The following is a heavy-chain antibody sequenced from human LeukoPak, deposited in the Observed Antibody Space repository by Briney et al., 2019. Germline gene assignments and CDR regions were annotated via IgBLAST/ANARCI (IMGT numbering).Heavy chain of an antibody. CDR2: ISWNSNSI. Sequence: PGGSLRLSCAASGFTFDDYVMHWVRRVPGKGLEWVSSISWNSNSIGYADSVKGRFTISRDNTKNPLYLQMDSLRAEDTAVYFCVRDLGHSRHYFEYWGQGALVTVSS. CDR3: VRDLGHSRHYFEY. J-gene: IGHJ4*02. D-gene: IGHD7-27*01. CDR1: GFTFDDYV. V-gene: IGHV3-9*01.